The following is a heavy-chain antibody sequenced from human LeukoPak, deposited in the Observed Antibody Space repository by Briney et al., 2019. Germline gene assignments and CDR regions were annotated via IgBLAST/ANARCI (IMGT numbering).Heavy chain of an antibody. CDR3: APTPEAYTSNWNV. CDR1: GYTFTDDY. D-gene: IGHD1-1*01. CDR2: INPDSGFT. V-gene: IGHV1-2*02. J-gene: IGHJ4*02. Sequence: GASVKVSCKASGYTFTDDYMHWVRQAPGQGLEWMGWINPDSGFTNYAQKFQGRVTMTRDTSISTAYVEVRSLRSDDTAVYYCAPTPEAYTSNWNVWGQGTPVTVSS.